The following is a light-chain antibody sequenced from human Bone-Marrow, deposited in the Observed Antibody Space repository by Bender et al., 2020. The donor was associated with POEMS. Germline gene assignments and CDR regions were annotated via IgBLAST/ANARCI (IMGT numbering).Light chain of an antibody. CDR3: SSYTSSDTWV. Sequence: QSALTQPASVSGSPGQSIAISCTGTSSDVGAYNFVSWYQQHPGKAPKLMIYEVTYRPSGVSNRFSGSKSGNTASLTISGLQAADEADYYCSSYTSSDTWVFGGGTKVTVL. V-gene: IGLV2-14*01. CDR1: SSDVGAYNF. CDR2: EVT. J-gene: IGLJ3*02.